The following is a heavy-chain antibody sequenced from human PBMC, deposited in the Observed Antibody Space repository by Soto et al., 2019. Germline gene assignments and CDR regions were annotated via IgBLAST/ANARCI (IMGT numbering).Heavy chain of an antibody. D-gene: IGHD5-18*01. J-gene: IGHJ6*02. Sequence: PSETLSLTCAVYGGSFSGYYWSWIRQPPGKGLEWIGEINHSGSTNYNPSLKSRVTISVDTSKNQFSLKLSSVTAADTAVYYCARFAVDTAMADYYYYGMDVWGQGTTVTVS. V-gene: IGHV4-34*01. CDR2: INHSGST. CDR1: GGSFSGYY. CDR3: ARFAVDTAMADYYYYGMDV.